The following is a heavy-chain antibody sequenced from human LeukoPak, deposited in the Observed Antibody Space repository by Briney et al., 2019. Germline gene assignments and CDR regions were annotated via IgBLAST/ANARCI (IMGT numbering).Heavy chain of an antibody. CDR1: GGTFSSYA. D-gene: IGHD5-12*01. Sequence: AASVRVSCKASGGTFSSYAISWVRQAPGQGREWMGGIIPIFGTANYAQKFQGRVTITADESTSTAYMELSSLRSEDTAVYYCARPNSGYHSPPGYWGQGTLVTVSS. CDR3: ARPNSGYHSPPGY. CDR2: IIPIFGTA. J-gene: IGHJ4*02. V-gene: IGHV1-69*01.